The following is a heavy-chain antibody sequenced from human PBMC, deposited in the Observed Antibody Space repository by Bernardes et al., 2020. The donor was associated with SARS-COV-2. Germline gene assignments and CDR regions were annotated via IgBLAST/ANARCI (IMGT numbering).Heavy chain of an antibody. CDR1: GYTLTELS. D-gene: IGHD6-13*01. V-gene: IGHV1-24*01. CDR3: ATGIAAAARLYYYYGMDV. CDR2: FYPEDGET. Sequence: ASVHVSCKVSGYTLTELSMHWVRQAPGKGLEWMGGFYPEDGETLYAQKFQGRVTMTEDTSTDTAYMELSRLRSEDTAVYYCATGIAAAARLYYYYGMDVWGHGTTVTVS. J-gene: IGHJ6*02.